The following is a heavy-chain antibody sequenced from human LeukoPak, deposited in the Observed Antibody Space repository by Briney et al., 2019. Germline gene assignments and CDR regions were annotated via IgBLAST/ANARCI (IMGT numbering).Heavy chain of an antibody. V-gene: IGHV3-66*01. CDR1: GFTFSSYS. D-gene: IGHD5-18*01. J-gene: IGHJ4*02. CDR2: IYSGGET. Sequence: GGSLRLSCAASGFTFSSYSMNWVRQAPGKGLEWVSVIYSGGETYYADSVKGRFTISRDNSKNTVFLQMNSLRVDDTAVYHCARDLGGDTATVYWGQGTLVTVSS. CDR3: ARDLGGDTATVY.